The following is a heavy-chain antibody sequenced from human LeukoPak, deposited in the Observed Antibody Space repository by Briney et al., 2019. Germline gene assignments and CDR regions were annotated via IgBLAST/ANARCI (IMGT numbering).Heavy chain of an antibody. Sequence: GGSLRLSCAASGIIITSYWMSWVRQAPGKGLEWVAVISYDGGNKYYADSVKGRFTISRDNSKNTLYLQMNSLRAEDTAVYYCARHNGTTEFDYWGQGTLVTVSS. CDR1: GIIITSYW. V-gene: IGHV3-30*03. CDR3: ARHNGTTEFDY. J-gene: IGHJ4*02. D-gene: IGHD1-1*01. CDR2: ISYDGGNK.